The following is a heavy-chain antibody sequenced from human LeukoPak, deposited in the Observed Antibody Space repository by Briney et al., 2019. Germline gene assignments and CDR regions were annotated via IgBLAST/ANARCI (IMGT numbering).Heavy chain of an antibody. CDR2: ISAYNGNT. J-gene: IGHJ4*02. CDR3: ARSRGYPSFYYFDY. D-gene: IGHD5-18*01. Sequence: ASVKVSCKASGYTFTSYGISWVRQAPGQGLEWMGWISAYNGNTNYAQKLQGRVTMTPDTSTSTAYMELRSLRSEDTAVYYCARSRGYPSFYYFDYWGQGTLVTVSS. CDR1: GYTFTSYG. V-gene: IGHV1-18*01.